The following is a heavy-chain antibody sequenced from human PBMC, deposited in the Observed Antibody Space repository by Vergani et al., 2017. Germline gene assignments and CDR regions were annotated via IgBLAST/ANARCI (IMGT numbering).Heavy chain of an antibody. CDR2: MNGDGDTI. CDR1: GFTFNEYW. V-gene: IGHV3-74*01. CDR3: ARARKFRFGVVWENWFDP. D-gene: IGHD3-3*01. Sequence: EVELVESGGGLVQPGGSLRLSCAASGFTFNEYWMHWARHVPGKGLVWVSGMNGDGDTISYADSVKGRFTNSRDNAKNALFLQMNSLRAEGTAVYYCARARKFRFGVVWENWFDPWGQGTLVTVSS. J-gene: IGHJ5*02.